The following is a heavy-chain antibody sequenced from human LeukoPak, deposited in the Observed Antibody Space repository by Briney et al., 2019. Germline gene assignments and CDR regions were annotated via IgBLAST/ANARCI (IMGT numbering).Heavy chain of an antibody. D-gene: IGHD3-16*01. V-gene: IGHV3-23*01. J-gene: IGHJ4*02. CDR1: GFTFRSYV. CDR2: LSGSGEST. CDR3: AKGTYDYVWGSYEN. Sequence: GGSLRLSCVASGFTFRSYVLSWVRRAPGKGLEWVSALSGSGESTYYADAVKGRFTISRDNSKNTVHLQMNGLRAEDTAVYHCAKGTYDYVWGSYENWGQGTLVTVSS.